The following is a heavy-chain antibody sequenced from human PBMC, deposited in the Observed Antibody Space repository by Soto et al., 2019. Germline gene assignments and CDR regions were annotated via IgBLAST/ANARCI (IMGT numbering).Heavy chain of an antibody. CDR1: GFSFSTNA. J-gene: IGHJ4*02. Sequence: QVQLVESGGGVVQTGRSLRLSCVISGFSFSTNAMHWVRQAPGKGLEWVAVISYDGTNKYYADSVKGRFTISRDNSKDTLYLQMNSLRPEATAVYYCATTMGPPWDLVKLKGDYWGQGTLVIVSS. CDR2: ISYDGTNK. CDR3: ATTMGPPWDLVKLKGDY. D-gene: IGHD1-26*01. V-gene: IGHV3-30-3*01.